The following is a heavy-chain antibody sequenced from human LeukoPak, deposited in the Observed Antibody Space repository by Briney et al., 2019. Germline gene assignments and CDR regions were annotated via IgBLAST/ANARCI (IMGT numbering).Heavy chain of an antibody. D-gene: IGHD3-10*01. J-gene: IGHJ4*02. CDR2: IYYSGST. Sequence: PSETLSLTCTVSGGSISSSSYYWGWIRQPPGKGLEWFGSIYYSGSTYYNPSLKSRVTISVDTSKNQFSLKLSSVTAADTAVYYCARLWFGELFATPTFDYWGQGTLVTVSS. CDR1: GGSISSSSYY. V-gene: IGHV4-39*01. CDR3: ARLWFGELFATPTFDY.